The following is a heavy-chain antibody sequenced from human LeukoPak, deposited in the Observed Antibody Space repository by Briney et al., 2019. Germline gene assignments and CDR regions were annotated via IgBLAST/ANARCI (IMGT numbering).Heavy chain of an antibody. Sequence: PGGSLRLSCAASGFTFRIYAMSWVRQAPGKGLEWVSSIGGSGSNTYYADSVKGRFTISRDNSKNTLYLQMNSLRAEDTAVYYCAKGSIGITMIVVVYFDYWGQGTLVAVSS. CDR2: IGGSGSNT. J-gene: IGHJ4*02. D-gene: IGHD3-22*01. CDR1: GFTFRIYA. V-gene: IGHV3-23*01. CDR3: AKGSIGITMIVVVYFDY.